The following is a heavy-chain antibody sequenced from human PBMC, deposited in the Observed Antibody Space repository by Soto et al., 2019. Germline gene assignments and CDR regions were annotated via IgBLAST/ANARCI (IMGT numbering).Heavy chain of an antibody. CDR2: IYYSGST. CDR1: GGSISSGGYY. D-gene: IGHD3-22*01. Sequence: SETLSLTCTVSGGSISSGGYYWSWIRQHPGKGLEWIGYIYYSGSTYYNPSLKSRVTISVDTSKNQFSLKLSSVTAADTAVYSCARDRALDYYASSGYLDYWGQGTLVTVSS. CDR3: ARDRALDYYASSGYLDY. V-gene: IGHV4-31*03. J-gene: IGHJ4*02.